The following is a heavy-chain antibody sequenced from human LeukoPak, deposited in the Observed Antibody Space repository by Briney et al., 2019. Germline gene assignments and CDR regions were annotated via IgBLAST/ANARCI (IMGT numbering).Heavy chain of an antibody. CDR2: INHSGST. CDR1: GGSFSGYY. CDR3: ARAGIVVVPAARGRDYYYYGMDV. J-gene: IGHJ6*04. D-gene: IGHD2-2*01. Sequence: SETLSLTCAVYGGSFSGYYWSWIRQPPGKGLEWIGEINHSGSTNYNPPLKSRVTISVDTSKNQFSLKLSSVTAADTAVYYCARAGIVVVPAARGRDYYYYGMDVWGKGTTVTVSS. V-gene: IGHV4-34*01.